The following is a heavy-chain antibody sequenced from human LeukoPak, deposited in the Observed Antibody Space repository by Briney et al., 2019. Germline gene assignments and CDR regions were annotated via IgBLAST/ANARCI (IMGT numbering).Heavy chain of an antibody. V-gene: IGHV4-59*01. CDR3: ARAGSGYDYNWFDP. D-gene: IGHD5-12*01. CDR1: GGSISSYY. CDR2: IYYSGST. Sequence: SETLSLTCTVSGGSISSYYWSWIRQPPGKGLEWIGYIYYSGSTNYNPSLKSRVTISVDTSENQFSLKLSSVTAADTAVYYCARAGSGYDYNWFDPWGQGTLVTVSS. J-gene: IGHJ5*02.